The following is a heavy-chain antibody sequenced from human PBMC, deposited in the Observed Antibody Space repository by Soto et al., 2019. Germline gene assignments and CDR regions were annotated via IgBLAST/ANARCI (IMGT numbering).Heavy chain of an antibody. CDR1: GYTLTELS. D-gene: IGHD2-2*01. V-gene: IGHV1-24*01. CDR2: FDPEDGET. Sequence: ASVKVSCKVSGYTLTELSMHWVRQAPGKGLEWMGGFDPEDGETIYAQKFQGRVTMTEDTSTDTAYMELSSLRSEDTAVYYCAVHCSSTSCYAGKYWGQGTLVTVSS. J-gene: IGHJ4*02. CDR3: AVHCSSTSCYAGKY.